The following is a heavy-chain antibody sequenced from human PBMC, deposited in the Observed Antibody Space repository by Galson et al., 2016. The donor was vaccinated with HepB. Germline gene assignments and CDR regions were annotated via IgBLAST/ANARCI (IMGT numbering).Heavy chain of an antibody. Sequence: PALVKPTQTLTLTCTFSGFSLSTSGVGVGWIRQPPGKALEWLALIYWDDDKRYSPSLKSRLTITKDTSKNQVVLTLTNMDPVDTATYYCVRTHFYYGAPDYWGQGTLVTVSS. J-gene: IGHJ4*02. D-gene: IGHD3-10*01. CDR1: GFSLSTSGVG. V-gene: IGHV2-5*02. CDR2: IYWDDDK. CDR3: VRTHFYYGAPDY.